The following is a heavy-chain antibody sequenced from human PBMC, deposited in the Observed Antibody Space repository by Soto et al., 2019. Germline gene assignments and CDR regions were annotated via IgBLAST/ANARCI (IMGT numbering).Heavy chain of an antibody. V-gene: IGHV3-72*01. CDR3: ARAVVVTAAMAYYYYYYGMDV. Sequence: PGGSLRLSCEASGFTFSDHYMDWVRQAPGKGLEWVGRNRNKTNSYTTEYDESVKSRYTISRDDSKNSLYLKMHSLKTEDTFVYYCARAVVVTAAMAYYYYYYGMDVWGKGT. CDR1: GFTFSDHY. CDR2: NRNKTNSYTT. J-gene: IGHJ6*04. D-gene: IGHD2-2*01.